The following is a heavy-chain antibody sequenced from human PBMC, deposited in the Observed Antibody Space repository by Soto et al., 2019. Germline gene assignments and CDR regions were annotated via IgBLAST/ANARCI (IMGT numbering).Heavy chain of an antibody. D-gene: IGHD4-17*01. CDR3: AHRGYGNYPRGNWFDP. Sequence: QITLKESGPTLVKPTQTLTLTCTFSGFSLTTAGAGVGWIRQPPGKALEWLALIYWNDDTRYSPSLKSRLTITQDTSKNQVVLRMTNMDPVETATYYCAHRGYGNYPRGNWFDPWGQGILVIVSS. CDR2: IYWNDDT. J-gene: IGHJ5*02. CDR1: GFSLTTAGAG. V-gene: IGHV2-5*01.